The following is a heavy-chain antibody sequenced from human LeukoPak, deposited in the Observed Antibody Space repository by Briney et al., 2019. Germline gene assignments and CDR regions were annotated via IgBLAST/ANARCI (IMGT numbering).Heavy chain of an antibody. V-gene: IGHV3-73*01. CDR3: TRLAYGDFRFDP. D-gene: IGHD4-17*01. J-gene: IGHJ5*02. CDR1: GITFSCSA. Sequence: GGSLRLFCAASGITFSCSAMHGVRQASGEGLEGCGRIKTKVDSYATAYAASVKGRFTISRDDSKNTAYLQMNSLKTEDTALYYCTRLAYGDFRFDPWGQGTLVTVSS. CDR2: IKTKVDSYAT.